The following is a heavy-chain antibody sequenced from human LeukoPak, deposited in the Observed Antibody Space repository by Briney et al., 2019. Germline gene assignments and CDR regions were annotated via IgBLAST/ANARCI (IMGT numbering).Heavy chain of an antibody. CDR1: GYTFTSYG. V-gene: IGHV1-18*01. Sequence: GASVKVSCKASGYTFTSYGISWVRQAPGQGLEWMGWISAYNGNTNYAQKLQGRVTMTTDTSTSTAYMELRSLRSDDTAVYYCARDPAVDWYRLPLARFDPGGQGTLVTVPS. CDR2: ISAYNGNT. CDR3: ARDPAVDWYRLPLARFDP. J-gene: IGHJ5*02. D-gene: IGHD2-2*01.